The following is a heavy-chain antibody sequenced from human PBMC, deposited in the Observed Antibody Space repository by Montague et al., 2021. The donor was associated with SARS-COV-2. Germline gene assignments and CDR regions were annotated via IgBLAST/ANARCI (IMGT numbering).Heavy chain of an antibody. Sequence: SLRLSCAASGFTFSSFTMSWVRLAPGKGLEWVSTISGSSGSTWYADSVKGRFTISRDNSKSTLFLQMNSLRAEDTALYYCTGADNYGSWGRGTPVTVSS. CDR1: GFTFSSFT. CDR2: ISGSSGST. V-gene: IGHV3-23*01. D-gene: IGHD4-17*01. CDR3: TGADNYGS. J-gene: IGHJ5*02.